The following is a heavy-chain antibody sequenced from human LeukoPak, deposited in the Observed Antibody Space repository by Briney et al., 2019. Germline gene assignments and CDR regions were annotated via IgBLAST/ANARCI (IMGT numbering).Heavy chain of an antibody. J-gene: IGHJ4*02. D-gene: IGHD2-15*01. Sequence: SETLSLTCTVSGGSISSGGYYWSWIRQHPGKGLEWVGYIYYSGSTYYTPSLKSRVTISVDTSKNQFSLKLSSVTAADTAVYYCARESEHCHSFGRCSVDYWGQGTLVTVSS. CDR2: IYYSGST. CDR3: ARESEHCHSFGRCSVDY. CDR1: GGSISSGGYY. V-gene: IGHV4-31*03.